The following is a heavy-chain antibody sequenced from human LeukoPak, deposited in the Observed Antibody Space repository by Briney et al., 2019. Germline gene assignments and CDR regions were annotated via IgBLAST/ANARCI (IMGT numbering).Heavy chain of an antibody. CDR2: MNPNSGNT. D-gene: IGHD3-16*01. CDR3: ARGRRLRLGELFFY. CDR1: GYTFTSYD. J-gene: IGHJ4*02. V-gene: IGHV1-8*01. Sequence: ASVKASCKASGYTFTSYDINWVRQATGQGLEWMGWMNPNSGNTGYAQKFQGRVTMTRNTSISTAYMELSSLRSEDTAVYYCARGRRLRLGELFFYWGQGTLVTVPS.